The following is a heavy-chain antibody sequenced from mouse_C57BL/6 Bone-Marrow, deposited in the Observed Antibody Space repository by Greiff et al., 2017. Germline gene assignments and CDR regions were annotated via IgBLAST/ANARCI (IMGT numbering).Heavy chain of an antibody. CDR1: GFTFSSYG. V-gene: IGHV5-6*01. CDR3: ARQGYYAMDY. Sequence: EVQLVDSGGDLVKPGGSLKLSCAASGFTFSSYGMSWVRQTPDKRLEWVATISSGGSYTYYPDSVKGRFTISRDNAKNTLYLQMSSLKSEDTAMYYCARQGYYAMDYWGQGTSVTVSS. CDR2: ISSGGSYT. J-gene: IGHJ4*01.